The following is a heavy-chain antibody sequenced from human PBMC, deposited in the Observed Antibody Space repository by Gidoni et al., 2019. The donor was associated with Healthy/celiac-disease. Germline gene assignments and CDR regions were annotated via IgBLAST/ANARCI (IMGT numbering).Heavy chain of an antibody. CDR2: ISYDGSNK. V-gene: IGHV3-30-3*01. J-gene: IGHJ6*02. CDR1: GFTFSSYA. D-gene: IGHD6-13*01. CDR3: AREFIAAAGTSQYYGMDV. Sequence: QVQLVESGGGVVQPGRSLRLSCAASGFTFSSYAMHWVRQAPGKGLEWVAVISYDGSNKYYADSVKGRFTISRDNSKNTLYLQMNSLRAEDTAVYYCAREFIAAAGTSQYYGMDVWGQGTTVTVSS.